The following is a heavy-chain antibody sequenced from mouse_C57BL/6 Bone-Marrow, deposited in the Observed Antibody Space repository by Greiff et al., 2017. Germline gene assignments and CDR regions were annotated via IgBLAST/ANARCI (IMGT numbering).Heavy chain of an antibody. CDR3: AIPYYDWFAY. CDR1: GYTFTSYW. CDR2: IHPSDSDT. J-gene: IGHJ3*01. V-gene: IGHV1-74*01. D-gene: IGHD2-4*01. Sequence: QVQLKQPGAELVKPGASVKVSCKASGYTFTSYWMHWVKQRPGQGLEWIGRIHPSDSDTNYNQKFKGKATLTADKSSSTAYMQLSSLTSEDSAVYYCAIPYYDWFAYWGQGTLVTVSA.